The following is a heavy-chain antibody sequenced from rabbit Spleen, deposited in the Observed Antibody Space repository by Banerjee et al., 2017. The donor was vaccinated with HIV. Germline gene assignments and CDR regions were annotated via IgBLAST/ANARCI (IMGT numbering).Heavy chain of an antibody. V-gene: IGHV1S40*01. J-gene: IGHJ6*01. Sequence: QSLEESGGDLVKPGASLTLTCTASGFSLSSSYYMNWVRQAPGKGLEWIACIDAGFSGFTYFATWAKGRFAISKTSSTTVTLQMTRLTAADTATYFCARDTATSFSSYGMDLWGQGTLVTVS. CDR3: ARDTATSFSSYGMDL. CDR1: GFSLSSSYY. CDR2: IDAGFSGFT. D-gene: IGHD1-1*01.